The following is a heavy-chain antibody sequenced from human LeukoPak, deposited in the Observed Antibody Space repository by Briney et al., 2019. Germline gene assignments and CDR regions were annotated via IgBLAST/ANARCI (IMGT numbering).Heavy chain of an antibody. Sequence: SETLSLTCAVYGGSFSGYYWSWLRQPPGKGLEWIGEINHSGSTNYNPSLKSRVTISVDTSKNQFSLKLSSVTAADTAVYYCALWTREKRGGQQLVLDYWGQGTLVTVSS. CDR2: INHSGST. V-gene: IGHV4-34*01. D-gene: IGHD6-13*01. J-gene: IGHJ4*02. CDR1: GGSFSGYY. CDR3: ALWTREKRGGQQLVLDY.